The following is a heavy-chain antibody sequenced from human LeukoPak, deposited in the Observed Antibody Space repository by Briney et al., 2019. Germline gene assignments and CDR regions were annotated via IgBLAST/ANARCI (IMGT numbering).Heavy chain of an antibody. CDR1: GFTFDDYA. V-gene: IGHV3-9*01. CDR2: ISWNSGSI. D-gene: IGHD1-26*01. Sequence: GGSLRLSCAASGFTFDDYAMPWVRQAPGKGLEWVSGISWNSGSIGYADSVKGRFTISRDNAKNSLYLQMNSLRAEDTALYYCAKDRKYSGSYFDYWGQGTLVTVSS. CDR3: AKDRKYSGSYFDY. J-gene: IGHJ4*02.